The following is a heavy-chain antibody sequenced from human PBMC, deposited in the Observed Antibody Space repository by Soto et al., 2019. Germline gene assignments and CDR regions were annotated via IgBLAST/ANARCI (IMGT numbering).Heavy chain of an antibody. Sequence: QVQLQESGPGLVKPSQTLSLTCTVSGGSISSGGYYWSWISQHPGKGLEWIGYIYYSGRTYYNPSLKSRVNRSVDTSKNQFSLKLSSVTAADTTVYYCAGGYHGGNIAPWGQGTLVTVSS. V-gene: IGHV4-31*03. CDR1: GGSISSGGYY. CDR2: IYYSGRT. J-gene: IGHJ5*02. CDR3: AGGYHGGNIAP. D-gene: IGHD2-15*01.